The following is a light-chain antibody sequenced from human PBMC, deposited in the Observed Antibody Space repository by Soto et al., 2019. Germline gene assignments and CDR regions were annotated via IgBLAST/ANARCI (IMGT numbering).Light chain of an antibody. J-gene: IGLJ2*01. CDR3: CSFAGSGTI. CDR2: EGS. V-gene: IGLV2-23*01. CDR1: SSDIGSYNL. Sequence: QSALTQPASVSGSPGQSITISCKGTSSDIGSYNLVSWYQQHPGKAPKLMIYEGSKRPSGVSNRFSGSKSGNTASLTISGLQAEDEADYYSCSFAGSGTIFGGGTKHTVL.